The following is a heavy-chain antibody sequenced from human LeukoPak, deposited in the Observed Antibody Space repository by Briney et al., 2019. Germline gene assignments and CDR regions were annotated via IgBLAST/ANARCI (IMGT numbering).Heavy chain of an antibody. Sequence: ASVKVSCKASGYTFTGYYMHWVRQAPGQGLEWIGRINPNSGGTNYAQKFQGRVTMTRDTSISTAYMELSRLRSDDTAVYYCARAGKNSRSYDYWGQGTLVTVSS. CDR1: GYTFTGYY. D-gene: IGHD3-10*01. J-gene: IGHJ4*02. CDR3: ARAGKNSRSYDY. V-gene: IGHV1-2*06. CDR2: INPNSGGT.